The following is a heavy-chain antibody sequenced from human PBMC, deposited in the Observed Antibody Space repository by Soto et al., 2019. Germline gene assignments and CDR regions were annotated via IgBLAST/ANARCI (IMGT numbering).Heavy chain of an antibody. D-gene: IGHD3-22*01. CDR2: IYPGDSDT. CDR3: ALDSSGYSSRMDV. J-gene: IGHJ6*02. CDR1: GYSFTSYW. Sequence: GASLKISCKGSGYSFTSYWIGWVRQMPGKGLEWMGIIYPGDSDTRYSPSFQGQVTISADKSISTAYLQWSSLKASDTAMYYCALDSSGYSSRMDVWGQGTTVTVSS. V-gene: IGHV5-51*01.